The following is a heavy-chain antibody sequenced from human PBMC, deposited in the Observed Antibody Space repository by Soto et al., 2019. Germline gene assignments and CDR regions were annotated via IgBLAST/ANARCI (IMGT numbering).Heavy chain of an antibody. D-gene: IGHD3-22*01. CDR2: ISAYNGNT. J-gene: IGHJ4*02. Sequence: ASLKVSCKASGYTFTSYGISWVRQAPGQGLEWMGWISAYNGNTNYAQKLQGRVTMTTDTSTSTAYMELRSLRSDDTAVYYCATASEWLLREYYWGQGTLVTAPQ. CDR1: GYTFTSYG. CDR3: ATASEWLLREYY. V-gene: IGHV1-18*01.